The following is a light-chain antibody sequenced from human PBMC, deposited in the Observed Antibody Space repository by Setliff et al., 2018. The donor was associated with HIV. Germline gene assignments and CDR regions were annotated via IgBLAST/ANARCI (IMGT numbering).Light chain of an antibody. CDR2: GNS. V-gene: IGLV1-40*01. CDR1: SSNIGANS. Sequence: QSVLTQPPSVSGAPGQRVTISCTGSSSNIGANSVHWYQQFPGTAPKLLIYGNSNRPSGVPDRFSGSKSGTSASLAITGLQAEDEADYYCQSYDSSLSGGVFGGGTQLTVL. J-gene: IGLJ3*02. CDR3: QSYDSSLSGGV.